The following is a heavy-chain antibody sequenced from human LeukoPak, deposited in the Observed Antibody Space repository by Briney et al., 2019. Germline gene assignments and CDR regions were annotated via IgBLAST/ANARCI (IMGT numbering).Heavy chain of an antibody. CDR2: YYFGGNI. V-gene: IGHV4-39*02. J-gene: IGHJ6*03. Sequence: SETLSLTCTVSGGSVSSSNYHWGWIRQPPGKGLEWIGNYYFGGNIYYSPSLKSRVTISINTSKNHFSLKLDSVTAADTAVYYCARGRPKSPMLYHTYYYYMDVWGKGTTVTVSS. CDR3: ARGRPKSPMLYHTYYYYMDV. CDR1: GGSVSSSNYH. D-gene: IGHD2-8*01.